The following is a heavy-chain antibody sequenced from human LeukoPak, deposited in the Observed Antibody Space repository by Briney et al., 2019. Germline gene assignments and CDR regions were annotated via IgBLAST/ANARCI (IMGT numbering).Heavy chain of an antibody. D-gene: IGHD3-22*01. V-gene: IGHV4-34*01. CDR2: INHSGST. Sequence: SETLSLTCAVYGGYFSGYYWSWIRQPPGKGLEWIGEINHSGSTNYNPSLKSRVTISVDTSKNQFSLKLSSVTAADTAVYYCARAHPHYYDSSGYYGYWGQGTLVTVSS. CDR3: ARAHPHYYDSSGYYGY. J-gene: IGHJ4*02. CDR1: GGYFSGYY.